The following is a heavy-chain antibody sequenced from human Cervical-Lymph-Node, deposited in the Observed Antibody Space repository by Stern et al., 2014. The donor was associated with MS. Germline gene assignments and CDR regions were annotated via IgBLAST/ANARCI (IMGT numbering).Heavy chain of an antibody. CDR2: ISSSSSTI. V-gene: IGHV3-48*01. CDR3: ARGYGYFDY. J-gene: IGHJ4*02. CDR1: GFTLSIFG. Sequence: VQLVESGGSLVQPGGSLRISCAAPGFTLSIFGMNWVRQAPGKGLEWVSYISSSSSTIYYADSVKGRFTISRDNAKDSLYLQMNSLRVEDTAVYYCARGYGYFDYWGQGTLVTVSS. D-gene: IGHD5-12*01.